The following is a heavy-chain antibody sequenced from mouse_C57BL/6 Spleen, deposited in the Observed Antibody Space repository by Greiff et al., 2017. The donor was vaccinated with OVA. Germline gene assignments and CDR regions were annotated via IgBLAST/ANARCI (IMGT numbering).Heavy chain of an antibody. J-gene: IGHJ1*03. V-gene: IGHV1-52*01. CDR3: ARVYGSSYEWYFDV. CDR1: GYTFTSYW. D-gene: IGHD1-1*01. Sequence: QVQLQQPGAELVRPGSSVKLSCKASGYTFTSYWMHWVKQRPIQGLEWIGNIDPSDSETHYNQKFKDKATLTVDKSSSTAYMQLSSLTSEDSAVYYCARVYGSSYEWYFDVWGTGTTVTVSS. CDR2: IDPSDSET.